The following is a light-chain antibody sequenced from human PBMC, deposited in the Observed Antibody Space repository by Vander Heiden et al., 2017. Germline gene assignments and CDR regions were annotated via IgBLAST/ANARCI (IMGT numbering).Light chain of an antibody. CDR2: WAS. CDR1: QSVLYSSNNKNY. Sequence: DIVMTQSPDSLAVSLGERATINCKSSQSVLYSSNNKNYLAWYQQKPRQPPRLLIYWASTRESGVPDRFSGSGSGTDFTLTISSLQAEDVAVYYCQQYYSTPLYTFGQGTKVEIK. V-gene: IGKV4-1*01. J-gene: IGKJ2*01. CDR3: QQYYSTPLYT.